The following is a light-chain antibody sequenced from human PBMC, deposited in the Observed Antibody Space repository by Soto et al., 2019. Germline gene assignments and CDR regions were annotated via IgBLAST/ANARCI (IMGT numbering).Light chain of an antibody. V-gene: IGKV1-27*01. CDR3: QKYNSAALT. J-gene: IGKJ4*01. CDR2: AAS. Sequence: DIQMTQSPSSLSASLGDRVTITCRASQGISTYLAWYQQKPGKVPKLLIYAASTLQSGVPYRFSGTGSGTDFTLTISSLQPEDVATYYCQKYNSAALTFGGGTKVEIK. CDR1: QGISTY.